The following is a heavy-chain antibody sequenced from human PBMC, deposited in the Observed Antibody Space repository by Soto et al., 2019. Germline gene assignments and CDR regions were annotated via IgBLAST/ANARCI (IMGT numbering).Heavy chain of an antibody. CDR1: GLTFSSYS. Sequence: GGSLRLSCAASGLTFSSYSMNWVRQAPGKGLEWVSYISSSSSTIYYADSVKGRFTISRDNAKNSLYLQMNSLRAEDTAVYYCARGYDILTGYLFDYWGQGTLVTVSS. D-gene: IGHD3-9*01. V-gene: IGHV3-48*01. CDR3: ARGYDILTGYLFDY. J-gene: IGHJ4*02. CDR2: ISSSSSTI.